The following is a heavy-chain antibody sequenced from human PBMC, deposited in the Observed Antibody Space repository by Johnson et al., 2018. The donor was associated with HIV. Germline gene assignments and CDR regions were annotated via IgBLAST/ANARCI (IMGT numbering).Heavy chain of an antibody. Sequence: MQLVESGGGLVQPGGSLRLSCAASGFTFSSYWMSWVRQAPGKGLEWVANIKQDGSEKYYVDSVKGRFTISRDNAKNSLYLQMNSLRAEDTAVYYCASGAEVAGNAFDIWGQGTMVTVSS. J-gene: IGHJ3*02. CDR2: IKQDGSEK. D-gene: IGHD6-19*01. CDR3: ASGAEVAGNAFDI. CDR1: GFTFSSYW. V-gene: IGHV3-7*01.